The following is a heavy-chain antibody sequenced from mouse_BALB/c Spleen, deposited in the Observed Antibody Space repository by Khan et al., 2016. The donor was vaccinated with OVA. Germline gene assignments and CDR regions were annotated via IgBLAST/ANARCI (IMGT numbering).Heavy chain of an antibody. V-gene: IGHV1S136*01. CDR1: GYTFTSYV. CDR2: INPYNDGT. CDR3: ARRDYFGSSSFAY. Sequence: VQLKQSGPELVKPGASVKMSCKASGYTFTSYVMHWVKQKPGQGLEWIGYINPYNDGTKYNEKFKGKATLTSDKSSSTAYMELSSLTSGDSAVYYCARRDYFGSSSFAYWGQGTLVTVSA. J-gene: IGHJ3*01. D-gene: IGHD1-1*01.